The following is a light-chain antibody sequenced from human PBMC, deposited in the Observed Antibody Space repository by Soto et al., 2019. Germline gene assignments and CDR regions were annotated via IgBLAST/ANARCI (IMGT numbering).Light chain of an antibody. CDR2: GNS. J-gene: IGLJ2*01. CDR3: QSYDSSLSGVV. Sequence: QSVLTQAPSVSGAPGRRVTISCTGGISNIGAGYDVHWYQQLPGTAPKLLIYGNSKRPSGVPDRFSGSKSGISASLAITGLQAEDEADYYCQSYDSSLSGVVFGGGTKLPVL. CDR1: ISNIGAGYD. V-gene: IGLV1-40*01.